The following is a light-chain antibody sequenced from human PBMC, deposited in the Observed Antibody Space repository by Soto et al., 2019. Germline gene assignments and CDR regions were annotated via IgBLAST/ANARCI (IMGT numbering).Light chain of an antibody. J-gene: IGKJ1*01. CDR3: QQYNRYSPWA. CDR1: QSVSTL. Sequence: DVQMTQSPSTLSASVGERVTITCRASQSVSTLLAWYQQKPGKAPKLLIYKASSVESGVPSRFSGSGSGTDFTLTISSLQPDDFGTYYCQQYNRYSPWAFGQGTKVDIK. CDR2: KAS. V-gene: IGKV1-5*03.